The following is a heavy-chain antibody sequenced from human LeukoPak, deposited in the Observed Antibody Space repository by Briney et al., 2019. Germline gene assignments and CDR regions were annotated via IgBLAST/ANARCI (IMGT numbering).Heavy chain of an antibody. CDR2: IYYDAGA. D-gene: IGHD2/OR15-2a*01. J-gene: IGHJ4*02. CDR3: ARGRRELKYGPDY. Sequence: SETLSLTCTVSVASVSATNYWSWLRQHPGKGSEWIAYIYYDAGAYYNPSLESRVSISLDSSANQFSLGLSSVTAADTAVYYCARGRRELKYGPDYWGQGTVVTVSS. V-gene: IGHV4-31*03. CDR1: VASVSATNY.